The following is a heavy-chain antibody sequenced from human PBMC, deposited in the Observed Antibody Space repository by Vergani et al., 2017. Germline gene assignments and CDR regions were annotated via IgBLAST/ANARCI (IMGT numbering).Heavy chain of an antibody. CDR3: ARDGKEYVVVPAAMLANYYGMDV. V-gene: IGHV1-2*02. CDR1: GYTFTGYY. Sequence: QVQLVQSGAGVKKPGASVKVSCKASGYTFTGYYMHWVRQAPGQGLEWMGWINPNSGGTNYAQKFQGRVTMTRDTSISTAYMELSRLRSDDTAVYYCARDGKEYVVVPAAMLANYYGMDVWGQGTTVTVSS. CDR2: INPNSGGT. J-gene: IGHJ6*02. D-gene: IGHD2-2*01.